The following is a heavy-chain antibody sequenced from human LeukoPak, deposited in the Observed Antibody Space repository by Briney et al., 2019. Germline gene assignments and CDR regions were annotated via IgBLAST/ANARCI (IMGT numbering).Heavy chain of an antibody. D-gene: IGHD3-22*01. CDR1: GFTFSSYA. V-gene: IGHV3-23*01. J-gene: IGHJ4*02. CDR2: ISGSGGST. Sequence: PAGSLSLSCAGSGFTFSSYAMSWVRQAPGKGLEWVSAISGSGGSTYYADSVKGRFTISRDNSKNTLYLQMNSLRAEDTAVYYCAKLGGGYYDSSGYPTELGYWGQGTLVTVSS. CDR3: AKLGGGYYDSSGYPTELGY.